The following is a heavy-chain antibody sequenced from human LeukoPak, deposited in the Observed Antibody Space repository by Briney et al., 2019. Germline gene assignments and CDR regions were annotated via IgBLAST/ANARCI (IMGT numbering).Heavy chain of an antibody. CDR2: FDPDEGKV. D-gene: IGHD3-16*02. J-gene: IGHJ5*02. Sequence: ASVKVSCKVSGYRLTDLSMHWVRQVPGKGLQWMGGFDPDEGKVIYAQKFQGRVTMTEDTSTDTAYMDLSSLRSEDTAVYYCFLRYLPHLWGQGTLVTVSS. CDR3: FLRYLPHL. CDR1: GYRLTDLS. V-gene: IGHV1-24*01.